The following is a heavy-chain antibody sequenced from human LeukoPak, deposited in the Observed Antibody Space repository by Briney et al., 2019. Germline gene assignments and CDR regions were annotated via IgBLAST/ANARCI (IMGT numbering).Heavy chain of an antibody. CDR3: ARVGCSSTGCNFEYYFDY. D-gene: IGHD2-2*01. J-gene: IGHJ4*02. V-gene: IGHV3-20*04. Sequence: GGSLRLSCAASGFTFDDYGMSWVRQAPGKGLEWVSGINWNGGSTGYADSVKGRFTISRDNAKNSLYLQMDSLRAEDTALYYCARVGCSSTGCNFEYYFDYWGQGTLVTVSS. CDR2: INWNGGST. CDR1: GFTFDDYG.